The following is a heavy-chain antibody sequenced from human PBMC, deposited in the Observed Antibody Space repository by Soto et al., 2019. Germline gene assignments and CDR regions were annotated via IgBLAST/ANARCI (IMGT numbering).Heavy chain of an antibody. CDR1: GGSISSYY. CDR3: ARGADDYYGSGSSIYYYYGMDV. V-gene: IGHV4-59*01. CDR2: IYYSGST. Sequence: SETLSLTCTVSGGSISSYYWSWIRQPPGKGLEWIGYIYYSGSTNYNPSLKSRVTIPVDTSKNQFSLKLSSVTAADTAVYYCARGADDYYGSGSSIYYYYGMDVWGQGTTVTVSS. D-gene: IGHD3-10*01. J-gene: IGHJ6*02.